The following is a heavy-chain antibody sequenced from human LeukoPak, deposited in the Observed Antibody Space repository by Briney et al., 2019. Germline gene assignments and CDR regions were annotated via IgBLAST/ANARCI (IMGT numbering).Heavy chain of an antibody. V-gene: IGHV3-23*01. J-gene: IGHJ5*02. D-gene: IGHD6-13*01. CDR1: GFTFSSYA. CDR2: ISGSGGST. Sequence: GGSLRLSCAASGFTFSSYAMSWVRQAPGKGLEWVSAISGSGGSTYYADSVKGRFTISRDNSKNMLYLQMNSLRAEDTAVYYCANFHSLNWFDPWGQGTLVTVSS. CDR3: ANFHSLNWFDP.